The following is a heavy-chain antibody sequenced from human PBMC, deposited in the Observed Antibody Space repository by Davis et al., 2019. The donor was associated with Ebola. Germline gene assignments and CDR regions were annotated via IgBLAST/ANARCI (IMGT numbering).Heavy chain of an antibody. CDR1: GYTFTSYY. V-gene: IGHV1-46*01. Sequence: AASVKVSCKASGYTFTSYYMHWVRQAPGQGLEWMGIINPSGGSTSYAQKFQGRVTMTRDTSTSTAYMELSSLRSEDTAVYYCARDPPYSNYFRVASYGMDVWGQGTTVTVSS. CDR3: ARDPPYSNYFRVASYGMDV. J-gene: IGHJ6*02. D-gene: IGHD4-11*01. CDR2: INPSGGST.